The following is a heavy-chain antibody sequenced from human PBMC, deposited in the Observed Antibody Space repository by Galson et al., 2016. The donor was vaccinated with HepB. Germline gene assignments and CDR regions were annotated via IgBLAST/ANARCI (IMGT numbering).Heavy chain of an antibody. D-gene: IGHD3-10*01. J-gene: IGHJ3*01. CDR1: GYTFTFYG. Sequence: SVKVSCKASGYTFTFYGVSWVRQAPGQGLEWMGWISANNGNTDYAQKFQDRLTVTTDTSTSTAYMDLRSLKSGDTAVYYCASAEPGFIGAAFDLWGQGTMLTVSS. CDR3: ASAEPGFIGAAFDL. V-gene: IGHV1-18*04. CDR2: ISANNGNT.